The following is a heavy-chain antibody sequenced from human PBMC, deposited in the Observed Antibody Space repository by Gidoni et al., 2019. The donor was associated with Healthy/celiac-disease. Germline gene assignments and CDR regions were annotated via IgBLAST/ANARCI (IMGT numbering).Heavy chain of an antibody. J-gene: IGHJ6*02. CDR1: GFTFIIYC. Sequence: QVQLVESGVGVVQPWRSLRLSCPPSGFTFIIYCLQWVRPAPGKGLEWVAVIWYDGSNKYYADSVKGRFTISRDNSKNTLYLQMNSLRAEDTAVYYCARGKYCSSTSCLWGDYYYYGMDVWGQGTTVTVSS. CDR2: IWYDGSNK. D-gene: IGHD2-2*01. V-gene: IGHV3-33*01. CDR3: ARGKYCSSTSCLWGDYYYYGMDV.